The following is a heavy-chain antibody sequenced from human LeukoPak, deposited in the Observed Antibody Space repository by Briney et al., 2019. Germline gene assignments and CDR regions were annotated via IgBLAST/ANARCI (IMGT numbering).Heavy chain of an antibody. CDR2: ISSSGSTI. J-gene: IGHJ4*02. Sequence: GGFLRLSCAASGFTFSSYEMNWVRQAPGKGLEWVSYISSSGSTIYYADSVKGRFTISRDNAKNSLYLQMNSLRAEDTAVYYCARFGRYSGYDLGYEDYWGQGTLVTVSS. CDR3: ARFGRYSGYDLGYEDY. CDR1: GFTFSSYE. V-gene: IGHV3-48*03. D-gene: IGHD5-12*01.